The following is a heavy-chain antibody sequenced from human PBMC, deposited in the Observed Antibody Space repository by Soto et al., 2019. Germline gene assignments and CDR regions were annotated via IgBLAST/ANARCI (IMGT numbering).Heavy chain of an antibody. CDR1: GYTFTSYA. Sequence: VASVKVSCKASGYTFTSYAMHWVRQAPGQRLEWMGWINAGNGNTKYSQKFQGRVTIARDTSASTAYMELSSLRSEDTAVYYCARRGSGWYWFDYWGQGTLVTVSS. CDR2: INAGNGNT. J-gene: IGHJ4*02. CDR3: ARRGSGWYWFDY. D-gene: IGHD6-19*01. V-gene: IGHV1-3*01.